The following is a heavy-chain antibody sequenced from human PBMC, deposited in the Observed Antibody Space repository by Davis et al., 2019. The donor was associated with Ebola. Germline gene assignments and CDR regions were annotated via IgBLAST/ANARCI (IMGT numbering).Heavy chain of an antibody. Sequence: SETLSLTCTVSGGSISSGGYYWSWIRQPLGKGLEWIGEINHSGSTNYNPSLKSRVTISIDKSKSQFSLKLTSVTAADTAVYYCARFDVVVSAAKEHSYYYYMDVWGKGTTVTVSS. CDR1: GGSISSGGYY. CDR3: ARFDVVVSAAKEHSYYYYMDV. J-gene: IGHJ6*03. CDR2: INHSGST. D-gene: IGHD2-2*01. V-gene: IGHV4-61*05.